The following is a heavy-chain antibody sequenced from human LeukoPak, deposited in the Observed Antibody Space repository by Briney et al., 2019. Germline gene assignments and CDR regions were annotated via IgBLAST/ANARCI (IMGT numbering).Heavy chain of an antibody. Sequence: GGSLRLSCAASGFTFSSYSMNWVRQAPGKGLEWVSSITRSNYIYYADSVKGRFTISRDNAKNSLYLQMNSLRAEDTAVYYCARAGEALGYCSSTSCPFDYWGQGTLVTVSS. CDR2: ITRSNYI. D-gene: IGHD2-2*01. J-gene: IGHJ4*02. CDR1: GFTFSSYS. CDR3: ARAGEALGYCSSTSCPFDY. V-gene: IGHV3-21*04.